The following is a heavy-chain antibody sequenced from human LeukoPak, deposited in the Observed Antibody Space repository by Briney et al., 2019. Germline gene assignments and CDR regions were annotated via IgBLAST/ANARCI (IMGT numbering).Heavy chain of an antibody. CDR1: GGSISSCDYY. CDR2: IYYSGST. D-gene: IGHD6-13*01. J-gene: IGHJ4*02. V-gene: IGHV4-30-4*01. CDR3: GRAALPYSTAGGAFDY. Sequence: SETLSLTCTVSGGSISSCDYYWSWIRQPPGKGLEWIGYIYYSGSTYYNPSLKSRVTISVDTSKNQFSLKLSSVTAADTAVYYCGRAALPYSTAGGAFDYWGQGTLVTVSS.